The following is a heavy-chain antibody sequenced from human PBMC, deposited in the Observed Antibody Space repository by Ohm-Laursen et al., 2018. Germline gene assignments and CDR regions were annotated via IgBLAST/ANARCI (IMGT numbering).Heavy chain of an antibody. V-gene: IGHV3-53*01. CDR1: GFTVSSNY. J-gene: IGHJ2*01. Sequence: SLRLSCAASGFTVSSNYMSWVRQAPGKGLEWVSVIYSGGSTYYADSVKGRFTISRDNSKNTLYLQMNSLRAEDTAVYYCARHNTVTTSLGWHFDLWGRGTLVTVSS. D-gene: IGHD4-17*01. CDR2: IYSGGST. CDR3: ARHNTVTTSLGWHFDL.